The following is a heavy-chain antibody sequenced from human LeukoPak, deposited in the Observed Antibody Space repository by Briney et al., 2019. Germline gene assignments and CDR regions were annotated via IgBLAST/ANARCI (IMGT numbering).Heavy chain of an antibody. CDR3: AKGIAAASGDY. CDR1: GGTFSSYA. CDR2: IIAIFGTA. Sequence: VPSVKVSCKASGGTFSSYAISWVRQAPGQGLEWMGGIIAIFGTANYAQKFQGRVTVTADESTSTAYMELSSLRSEDTAVYYCAKGIAAASGDYWGEGTLVT. D-gene: IGHD6-25*01. V-gene: IGHV1-69*01. J-gene: IGHJ4*02.